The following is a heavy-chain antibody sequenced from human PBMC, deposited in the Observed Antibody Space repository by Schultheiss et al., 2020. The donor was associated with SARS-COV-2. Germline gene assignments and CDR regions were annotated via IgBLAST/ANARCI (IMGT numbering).Heavy chain of an antibody. V-gene: IGHV3-33*01. CDR3: ASEPPGN. D-gene: IGHD3-10*01. CDR2: IWYDGSNK. J-gene: IGHJ4*02. CDR1: GFTFSSYG. Sequence: GGSLRLSCAASGFTFSSYGMHWVRQAPGKGLEWVAVIWYDGSNKYYADSVKGRFTISRDNAKNSLYLQMNSLRAEDTAVYYCASEPPGNWGQGTLVTVSS.